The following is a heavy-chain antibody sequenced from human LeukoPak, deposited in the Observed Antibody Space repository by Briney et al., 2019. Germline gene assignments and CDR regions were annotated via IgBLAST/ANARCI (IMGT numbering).Heavy chain of an antibody. D-gene: IGHD6-13*01. J-gene: IGHJ6*02. CDR3: ASTDSSSTNTGYYYGMDV. CDR1: GYTFTGYY. CDR2: INPNSGGT. Sequence: GASVKVSCKASGYTFTGYYMHWVRQAPGQGLEWIGWINPNSGGTNYAQKFQGRVTMTRDTSISTAYMELSRLRSDDTAVYYCASTDSSSTNTGYYYGMDVWGQGTTVTVSS. V-gene: IGHV1-2*02.